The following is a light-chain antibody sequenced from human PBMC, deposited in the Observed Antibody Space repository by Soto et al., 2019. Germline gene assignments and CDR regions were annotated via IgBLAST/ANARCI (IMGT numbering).Light chain of an antibody. V-gene: IGLV1-40*01. CDR2: DNT. J-gene: IGLJ2*01. Sequence: VVTPPPSVSGAPGERVTISCTGSSSDIGAGYRVRWYQQVPGTAPKLLIYDNTNRPSGVSVRFSGSKSGTSASLAISGLQAEDEADYYCQSFDKYLSAVVFGGGTKVTVL. CDR1: SSDIGAGYR. CDR3: QSFDKYLSAVV.